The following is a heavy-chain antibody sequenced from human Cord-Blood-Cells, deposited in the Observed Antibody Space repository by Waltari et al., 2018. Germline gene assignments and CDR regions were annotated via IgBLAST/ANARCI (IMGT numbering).Heavy chain of an antibody. CDR3: ARGGSGSSWYFDY. J-gene: IGHJ4*02. CDR2: IYTSGRT. D-gene: IGHD6-13*01. V-gene: IGHV4-61*09. CDR1: GGSISSGSYY. Sequence: QVQLQESGPGLVKPSQTLSLTCTVSGGSISSGSYYWSWIRQPAGKGLEWIGYIYTSGRTNYNPPLKSRVTISVATSKNQFSLKLSSVTAADTAVDYCARGGSGSSWYFDYWGQGTLVTVSS.